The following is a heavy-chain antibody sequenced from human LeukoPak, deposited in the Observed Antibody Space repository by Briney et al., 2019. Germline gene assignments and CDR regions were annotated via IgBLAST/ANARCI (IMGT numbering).Heavy chain of an antibody. CDR1: GGSISSGGYY. V-gene: IGHV4-31*03. Sequence: SETLFLTCTVSGGSISSGGYYWSWIRQHPGKGLEWIGYIYYSGSTYYNPSLKSRVTISVDTSKNQFSLKLSSVTAADTAVYYCARAGYYGSGSYYNWFPFDYWGQGTLVTVSS. D-gene: IGHD3-10*01. CDR3: ARAGYYGSGSYYNWFPFDY. CDR2: IYYSGST. J-gene: IGHJ4*02.